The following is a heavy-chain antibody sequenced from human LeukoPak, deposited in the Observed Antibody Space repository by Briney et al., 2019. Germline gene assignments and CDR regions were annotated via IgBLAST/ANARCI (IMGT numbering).Heavy chain of an antibody. CDR2: ISHDGSR. D-gene: IGHD6-19*01. CDR3: AKDRSGWTDAFGI. CDR1: GFTFRSFG. Sequence: PGRSLRLSCAASGFTFRSFGMHWVRQAPGKGLEWVAVISHDGSRYYVDSVKGRFTISRDNSKNMLYLQMNSLRAEDTAVYYCAKDRSGWTDAFGIWGQGTMVTVSS. V-gene: IGHV3-30*18. J-gene: IGHJ3*02.